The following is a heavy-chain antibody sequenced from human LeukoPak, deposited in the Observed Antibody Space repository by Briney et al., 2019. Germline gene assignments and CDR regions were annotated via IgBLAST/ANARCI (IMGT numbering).Heavy chain of an antibody. CDR3: ARTIRGWFCENDY. J-gene: IGHJ4*02. V-gene: IGHV3-23*01. D-gene: IGHD6-19*01. CDR2: ISVPGTGI. CDR1: RLSLSKFP. Sequence: GGALSLSLAACRLSLSKFPMGWVGQAPGQDWDWIAGISVPGTGIYYAASVKGRFTILQDHSQNPLYLQMTSLRAEDTAVYYCARTIRGWFCENDYWGQGTLVTVSS.